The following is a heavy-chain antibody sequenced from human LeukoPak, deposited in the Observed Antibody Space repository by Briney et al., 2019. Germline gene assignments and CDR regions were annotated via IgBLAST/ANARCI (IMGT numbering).Heavy chain of an antibody. Sequence: VKVSCKASGGTFSSYAIIWVRQAPGHGLEWMGGIIPIFGTANYAQKFQGRVTITADESTSTAYMELSSLRSEDTAVYYCATEGRELEHFDYRGQGTLVTVSS. CDR1: GGTFSSYA. CDR2: IIPIFGTA. J-gene: IGHJ4*02. D-gene: IGHD1-26*01. CDR3: ATEGRELEHFDY. V-gene: IGHV1-69*01.